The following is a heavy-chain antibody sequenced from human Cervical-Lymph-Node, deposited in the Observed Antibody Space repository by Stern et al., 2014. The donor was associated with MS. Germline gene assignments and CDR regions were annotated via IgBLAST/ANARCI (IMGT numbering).Heavy chain of an antibody. CDR2: VIPIFGTA. CDR1: GGTFSSYA. J-gene: IGHJ6*02. Sequence: QVQLVQSGAELKKPGSSVKVSCKASGGTFSSYAISWVRHPPGQRLERTGGVIPIFGTATYAQKFQGRVTITADESTSTAYMELSSLRAEDTAVYYCARGELKEGLVRGMDVWGQGTTVTVSS. CDR3: ARGELKEGLVRGMDV. D-gene: IGHD1-26*01. V-gene: IGHV1-69*01.